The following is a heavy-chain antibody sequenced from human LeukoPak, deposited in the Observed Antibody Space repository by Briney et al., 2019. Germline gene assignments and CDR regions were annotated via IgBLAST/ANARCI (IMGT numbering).Heavy chain of an antibody. D-gene: IGHD4-23*01. CDR1: GFTFSNAW. V-gene: IGHV3-15*01. J-gene: IGHJ6*03. CDR3: TTVSYGGAYYYYYYMDV. CDR2: IKSKTEGGTT. Sequence: GGSLRLSCAASGFTFSNAWMSWVRQAPGKGLEWVGRIKSKTEGGTTDYAAPVKGRFTISRDDSKNTLYLQMNSLKTEDTAVYYCTTVSYGGAYYYYYYMDVWGKGTTVTVSS.